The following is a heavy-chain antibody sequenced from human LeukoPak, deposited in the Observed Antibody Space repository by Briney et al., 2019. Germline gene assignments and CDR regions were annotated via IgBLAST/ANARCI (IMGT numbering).Heavy chain of an antibody. D-gene: IGHD1-14*01. Sequence: SETLSLTCAVYGGSFSGYYWSWIRQPPGKGLEWIGEINHSGSTNYSPSLKSRVTISVDTSKNQFSLKLSSVTAADTAVYYCARGRSILSGYYYYYYMDVWGKGTTVTVSS. V-gene: IGHV4-34*01. CDR1: GGSFSGYY. J-gene: IGHJ6*03. CDR3: ARGRSILSGYYYYYYMDV. CDR2: INHSGST.